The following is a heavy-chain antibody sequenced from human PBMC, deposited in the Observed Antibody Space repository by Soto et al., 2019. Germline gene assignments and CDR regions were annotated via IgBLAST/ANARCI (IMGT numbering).Heavy chain of an antibody. CDR1: GFSLSTSGVG. D-gene: IGHD3-9*01. CDR2: IYWDDDK. Sequence: SGPTLVKPTQPLTLTCTFSGFSLSTSGVGVGWIRQPPGKALEWLALIYWDDDKRYSPSLKSRLTITKDTSKNQVVLTMTNMDPVDTATYYCAHTYFDWLLGPFDYWGQGTLVTVSS. V-gene: IGHV2-5*02. J-gene: IGHJ4*02. CDR3: AHTYFDWLLGPFDY.